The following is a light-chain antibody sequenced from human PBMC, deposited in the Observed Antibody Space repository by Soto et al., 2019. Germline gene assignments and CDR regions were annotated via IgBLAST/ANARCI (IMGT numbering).Light chain of an antibody. V-gene: IGKV1-5*03. CDR3: LQYESYPLT. CDR1: QSIGSE. CDR2: KAS. Sequence: DIQMTQSPSTLSASIGDRVTITCRASQSIGSELAWYQQKPGKAPKLLIYKASSLESGVPSTFSGSGSGTEFSLTVSSLQPDDFATYYCLQYESYPLTFGGGTKVKIK. J-gene: IGKJ4*01.